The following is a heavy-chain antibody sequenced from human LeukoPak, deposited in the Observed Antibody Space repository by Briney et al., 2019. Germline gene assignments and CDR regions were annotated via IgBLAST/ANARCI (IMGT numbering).Heavy chain of an antibody. CDR3: ASFSRDGSAMLLDY. J-gene: IGHJ4*02. Sequence: PGGSLRLSCAVSGFTFSDYYMSWIRQAPGKGLEWVSYISSSGSTIYYADSVKGRFTISRDNAKNSLYLQMNSLRAEDTAVYYCASFSRDGSAMLLDYWGQGTLVTVSS. CDR2: ISSSGSTI. V-gene: IGHV3-11*01. CDR1: GFTFSDYY. D-gene: IGHD5-24*01.